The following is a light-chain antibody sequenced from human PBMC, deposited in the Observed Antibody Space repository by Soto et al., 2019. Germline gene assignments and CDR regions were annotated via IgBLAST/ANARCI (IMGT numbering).Light chain of an antibody. CDR1: SSDVGGYDY. J-gene: IGLJ1*01. CDR2: EVS. CDR3: TSYAGNNNFCV. Sequence: QSALTQPPSASGSPGQSVTISCIGTSSDVGGYDYVSWYQQHPGKAPKLIISEVSKRPSGVPDRFSGSKSGNTASLTVSGLQADDEADYYCTSYAGNNNFCVFGTGTKLTVL. V-gene: IGLV2-8*01.